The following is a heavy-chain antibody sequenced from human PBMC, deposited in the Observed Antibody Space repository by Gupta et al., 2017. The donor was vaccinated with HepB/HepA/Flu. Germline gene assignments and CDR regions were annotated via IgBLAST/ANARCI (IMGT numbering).Heavy chain of an antibody. J-gene: IGHJ6*03. CDR1: GGSISSGGYY. D-gene: IGHD4-17*01. V-gene: IGHV4-31*03. CDR2: IYYSGST. CDR3: AREKYDYGDLGRNYYYMDV. Sequence: VQLQESGPGLVKPSQTLSLTCTVSGGSISSGGYYWSWIRQHPGKGLEWIGYIYYSGSTYYNPSLKSRVTISVDTSKNQFSLKLSSVTAAETAVYYCAREKYDYGDLGRNYYYMDVGGKGTTVTVSS.